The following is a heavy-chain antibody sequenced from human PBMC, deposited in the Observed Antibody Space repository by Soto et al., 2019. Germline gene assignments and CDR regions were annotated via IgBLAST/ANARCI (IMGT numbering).Heavy chain of an antibody. CDR1: GGSVSSTSYY. D-gene: IGHD2-2*01. J-gene: IGHJ5*02. CDR3: TRQYLGCFDP. CDR2: ISFNGNT. V-gene: IGHV4-39*01. Sequence: QVQLQESGPGLVKPSEALSLTCNVSGGSVSSTSYYWGWIRQSPGKGLEWIANISFNGNTYYNPSLQSRVXIXXDTSKNQFSLHLTSVTAADTAVYYCTRQYLGCFDPWGQGTLVTVSS.